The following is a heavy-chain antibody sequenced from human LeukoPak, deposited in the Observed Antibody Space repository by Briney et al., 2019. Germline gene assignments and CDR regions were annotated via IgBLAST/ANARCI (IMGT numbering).Heavy chain of an antibody. D-gene: IGHD6-13*01. J-gene: IGHJ6*02. CDR3: ARDVVRAAAGISYYYGMDV. CDR1: GGSISSGGYY. V-gene: IGHV4-31*03. CDR2: IYYSGKT. Sequence: SETLSLTCTVSGGSISSGGYYWSWIRPDPGKGLEWIGYIYYSGKTYYNPYLESRITISLDTSKKQFSLKLSSVTAADTAVYYCARDVVRAAAGISYYYGMDVWGQGTTVTVSS.